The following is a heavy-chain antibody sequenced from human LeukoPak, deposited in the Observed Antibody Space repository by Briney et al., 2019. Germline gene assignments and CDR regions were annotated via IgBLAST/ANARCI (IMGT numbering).Heavy chain of an antibody. Sequence: GGSLRLSCAASGFTFSSYAMSWVRQAPGKGLEWVSYISSSSSTIYYADSVKGRFTISRDNAKNSLYLQMNSLRAEDTAVYYCASMVRHGSRVWGQGTLVTVSS. J-gene: IGHJ4*02. V-gene: IGHV3-48*04. CDR2: ISSSSSTI. D-gene: IGHD3-10*01. CDR3: ASMVRHGSRV. CDR1: GFTFSSYA.